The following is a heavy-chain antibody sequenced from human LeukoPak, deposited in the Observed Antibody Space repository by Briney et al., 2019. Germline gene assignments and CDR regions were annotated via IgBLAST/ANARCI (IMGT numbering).Heavy chain of an antibody. V-gene: IGHV3-23*01. Sequence: GGSLRLSCAASGFTFSSYAMSWVRQAPGKGLEWVSAISGSGGSTYYADSVKGRFTISRDNSKNTLYLQMNSLRAEDTAVYYCAKDHLGSYSNYNPNYFGYWGQGTLVTVSS. D-gene: IGHD4-11*01. CDR3: AKDHLGSYSNYNPNYFGY. CDR2: ISGSGGST. CDR1: GFTFSSYA. J-gene: IGHJ4*02.